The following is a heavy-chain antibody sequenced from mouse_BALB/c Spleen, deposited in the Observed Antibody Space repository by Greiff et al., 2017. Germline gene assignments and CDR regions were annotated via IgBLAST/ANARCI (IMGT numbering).Heavy chain of an antibody. J-gene: IGHJ4*01. CDR2: IWAGGST. D-gene: IGHD2-1*01. V-gene: IGHV2-9*02. CDR1: GFSLTSYG. CDR3: ARDPYGNYAMDY. Sequence: QVQLQQSGPGLVAPSQSLSITCTVSGFSLTSYGVHWVRQPPGKGLEWLGVIWAGGSTNYNSALMSRLSISKDNSKSQVFLKMNSLQTDDTAMYYCARDPYGNYAMDYWGQGTSVTVSS.